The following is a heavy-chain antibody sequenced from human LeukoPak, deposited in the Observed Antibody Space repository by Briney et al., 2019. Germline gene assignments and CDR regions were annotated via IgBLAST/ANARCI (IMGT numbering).Heavy chain of an antibody. J-gene: IGHJ4*02. CDR1: GFTFSSYA. Sequence: GGSLRLSCAASGFTFSSYAMSWVRQAPGKXXEWVSAISGSGGSTYYADSVKGRFTISRDNSKNTLYLQMNSLRAEDTAVYYCAKDILRFLEWLSDYWGQGTLVTVSS. CDR2: ISGSGGST. D-gene: IGHD3-3*01. V-gene: IGHV3-23*01. CDR3: AKDILRFLEWLSDY.